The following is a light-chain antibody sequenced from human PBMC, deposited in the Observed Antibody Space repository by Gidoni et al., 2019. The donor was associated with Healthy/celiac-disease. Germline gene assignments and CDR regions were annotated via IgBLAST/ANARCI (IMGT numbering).Light chain of an antibody. J-gene: IGLJ3*02. CDR3: QVWDSSSPEV. Sequence: SYVLTQTPSVSVAPGQPARITCVRTNIGSKSVHWYQQKPGQAPVLVVYDDSDRPSGIPERFSGSNSGNTATLTISRVEAGDEADYYCQVWDSSSPEVFGGGTKLTVL. CDR2: DDS. V-gene: IGLV3-21*02. CDR1: NIGSKS.